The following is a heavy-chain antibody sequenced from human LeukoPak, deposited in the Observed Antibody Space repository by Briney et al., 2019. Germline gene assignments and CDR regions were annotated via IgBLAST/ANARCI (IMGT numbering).Heavy chain of an antibody. V-gene: IGHV3-21*01. D-gene: IGHD6-13*01. CDR3: ARAFDIAGHLWFDP. CDR2: ISSSSSYI. CDR1: GFTFSSYS. J-gene: IGHJ5*02. Sequence: GGSLRLSCAASGFTFSSYSMTWVRQAPGKGLEWVSSISSSSSYIYYADSVKGRFTISRDNAKNSLYLQMNSLRAEDTAVYYCARAFDIAGHLWFDPWGQGTLVTVSS.